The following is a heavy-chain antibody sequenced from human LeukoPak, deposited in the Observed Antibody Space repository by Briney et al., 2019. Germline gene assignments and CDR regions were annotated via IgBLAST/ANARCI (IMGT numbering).Heavy chain of an antibody. CDR2: ISAYNGNT. Sequence: ASVKVSCKASGYTFTSYGISWVRQAPGQGLEWMGWISAYNGNTNYAQKSQGRVTITRNTSISTAYMELSSLRSEDTAAYYCARGRLGRWLQLKSRFYYFDYWGQGTLVTVSS. CDR1: GYTFTSYG. CDR3: ARGRLGRWLQLKSRFYYFDY. D-gene: IGHD5-24*01. J-gene: IGHJ4*02. V-gene: IGHV1-18*01.